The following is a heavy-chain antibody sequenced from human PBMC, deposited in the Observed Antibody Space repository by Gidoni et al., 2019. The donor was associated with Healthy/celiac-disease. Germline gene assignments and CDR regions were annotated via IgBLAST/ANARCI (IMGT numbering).Heavy chain of an antibody. CDR2: HSAYNCNS. Sequence: QVQLVQSGAEVKKPGASVKVSCKASGYPCTSYGISWVRQAPGQVLEWMGGHSAYNCNSNSAQQLQCSVTMTTDTSTSTAYMELRRLRSDDTAVYYCAIEGYCIGGSCSAFDSWGQGTLVTGSS. V-gene: IGHV1-18*01. CDR3: AIEGYCIGGSCSAFDS. CDR1: GYPCTSYG. D-gene: IGHD2-15*01. J-gene: IGHJ4*02.